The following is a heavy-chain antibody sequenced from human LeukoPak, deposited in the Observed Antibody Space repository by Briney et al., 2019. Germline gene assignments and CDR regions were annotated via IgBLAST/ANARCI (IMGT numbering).Heavy chain of an antibody. J-gene: IGHJ4*02. CDR1: GFGFSSYA. V-gene: IGHV3-23*01. CDR3: AQEGAIDSDS. D-gene: IGHD3-3*01. Sequence: GGSLRLSYAASGFGFSSYAMSWVRQAPGKGLEWVSTIVGSGGRTYYADSVKGRFTISRDNSENTLYLQMISLRAEDTAIYYCAQEGAIDSDSWGQGTLVTVSS. CDR2: IVGSGGRT.